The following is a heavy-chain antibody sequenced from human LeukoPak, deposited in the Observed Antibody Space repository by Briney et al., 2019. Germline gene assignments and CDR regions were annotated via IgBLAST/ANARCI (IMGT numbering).Heavy chain of an antibody. D-gene: IGHD3-10*01. V-gene: IGHV4-39*01. CDR1: GGSISSNSHY. CDR3: ARGSDYQGSRRALGHY. J-gene: IGHJ4*02. CDR2: IYSSGTT. Sequence: SETLSLTCIVSGGSISSNSHYWGWIRQPPGKGLEWIGSIYSSGTTYYNPSLRSRLTISADTSKNLFSLKLGSVAAADTAVYYCARGSDYQGSRRALGHYWGQGTLVTVSS.